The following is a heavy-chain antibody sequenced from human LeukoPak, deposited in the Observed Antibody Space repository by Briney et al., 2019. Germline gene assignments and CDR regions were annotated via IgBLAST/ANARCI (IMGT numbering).Heavy chain of an antibody. V-gene: IGHV4-30-4*08. CDR3: ARRYGSGTYYKY. CDR2: IYYSGST. J-gene: IGHJ4*02. D-gene: IGHD3-10*01. CDR1: GGSISSGDYY. Sequence: SETLSLTCTVSGGSISSGDYYWSWIRQPPGKGLEWIGYIYYSGSTYYNPSLKSRVTISVDTSKNQFSLKLSSVTAADTAVYYCARRYGSGTYYKYWGQGTLVTVSS.